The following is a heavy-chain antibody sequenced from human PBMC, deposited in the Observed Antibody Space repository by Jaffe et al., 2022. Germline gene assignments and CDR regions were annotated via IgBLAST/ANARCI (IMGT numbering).Heavy chain of an antibody. CDR2: IRSKAYGGTT. Sequence: EVQLVESGGGLVQPGRSLRLSCTASGFTFGDYAMSWVRQAPGKGLEWVGFIRSKAYGGTTEYAASVKGRFTISRDDSKSIAYLQMNSLKTEDTAVYYCTRVWSSGWYYAFDIWGQGTMVTVSS. V-gene: IGHV3-49*04. D-gene: IGHD6-19*01. J-gene: IGHJ3*02. CDR3: TRVWSSGWYYAFDI. CDR1: GFTFGDYA.